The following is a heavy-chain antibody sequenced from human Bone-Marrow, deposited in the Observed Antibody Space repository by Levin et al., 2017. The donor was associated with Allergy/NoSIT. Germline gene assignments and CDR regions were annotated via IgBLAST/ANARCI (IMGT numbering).Heavy chain of an antibody. Sequence: PGGSLRLSCAASGFAFSDFGMHWVRQAPGKGLEWVATVTYDGNTKFYADAVKGRFSISRDNLQKTVHLAVSRLTPGDTAVYYCAKDGRPLHLSYDVMDVWGQGTTVVVSS. J-gene: IGHJ6*02. CDR1: GFAFSDFG. V-gene: IGHV3-30*02. CDR2: VTYDGNTK. CDR3: AKDGRPLHLSYDVMDV. D-gene: IGHD3-3*02.